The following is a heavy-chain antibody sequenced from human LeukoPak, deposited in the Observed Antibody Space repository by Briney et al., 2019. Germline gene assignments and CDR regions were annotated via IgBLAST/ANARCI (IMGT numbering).Heavy chain of an antibody. D-gene: IGHD1-14*01. CDR1: EFTFSDYV. CDR3: TRGDRQSRTSVYYFDY. CDR2: IRSNTYGGAT. J-gene: IGHJ4*02. V-gene: IGHV3-49*04. Sequence: GGSLRLSCTASEFTFSDYVMSWVRQAPGKGLEWVGFIRSNTYGGATEYAASVKGRFTISRDDSKSIAYLQMSSLKTEDTAVYYCTRGDRQSRTSVYYFDYWGQGTLVTVSS.